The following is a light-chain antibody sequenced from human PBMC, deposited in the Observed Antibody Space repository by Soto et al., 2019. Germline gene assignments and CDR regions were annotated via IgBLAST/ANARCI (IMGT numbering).Light chain of an antibody. J-gene: IGKJ5*01. CDR1: QGISSY. CDR3: SMRHTYQPQT. CDR2: AAS. Sequence: IQLTQSPSSLSASVGDRVTITCRASQGISSYLAWYQQKPGKAPKLLIYAASTLQSGVPSRFSGSGCGTDCDLTISSLQPKDCAFYYCSMRHTYQPQTVGQGTRLEIK. V-gene: IGKV1-9*01.